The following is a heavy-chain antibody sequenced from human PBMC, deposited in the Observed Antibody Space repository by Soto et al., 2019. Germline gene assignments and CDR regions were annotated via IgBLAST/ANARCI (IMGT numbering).Heavy chain of an antibody. Sequence: PGGSLRLSCAASGFTFGTYAMHRVRQAPGKGLEWVAVIYYDGSNRYYGDAVKGRFTISRDNSKSTLYLQMSSLRAEDTAVYYCARAFCTNGVCYYFFDYWGHGTLVTVS. CDR1: GFTFGTYA. D-gene: IGHD2-8*01. CDR2: IYYDGSNR. CDR3: ARAFCTNGVCYYFFDY. J-gene: IGHJ4*01. V-gene: IGHV3-33*01.